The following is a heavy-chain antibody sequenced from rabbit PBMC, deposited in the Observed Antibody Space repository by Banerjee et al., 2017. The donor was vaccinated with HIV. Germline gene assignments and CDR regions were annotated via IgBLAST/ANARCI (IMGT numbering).Heavy chain of an antibody. Sequence: QEQLVESGGGLVQPEGSLTLTCTASGFSFNNDYYMCLVRQAPGKGLEWIACISASRGTTYYASWAKGRFTISKTSSTTVTLQMASLTAADTATYFCARSPGYVAYHHNLWGPGTLVTVS. CDR1: GFSFNNDYY. CDR3: ARSPGYVAYHHNL. CDR2: ISASRGTT. V-gene: IGHV1S45*01. J-gene: IGHJ4*01. D-gene: IGHD7-1*01.